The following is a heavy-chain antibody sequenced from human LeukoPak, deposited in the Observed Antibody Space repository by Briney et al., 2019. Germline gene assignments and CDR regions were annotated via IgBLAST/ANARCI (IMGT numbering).Heavy chain of an antibody. D-gene: IGHD2-15*01. CDR2: IYYSGST. J-gene: IGHJ4*02. Sequence: PSETLSLTCTVSGGSISSGGYYWSWNRQHPGKGLEWIGYIYYSGSTYYNPSLKSRVTISVDTSKNQFSLKLSSVTAADTAVYYCARIGGGYYFDYWGQGTLVTVSS. CDR3: ARIGGGYYFDY. V-gene: IGHV4-31*03. CDR1: GGSISSGGYY.